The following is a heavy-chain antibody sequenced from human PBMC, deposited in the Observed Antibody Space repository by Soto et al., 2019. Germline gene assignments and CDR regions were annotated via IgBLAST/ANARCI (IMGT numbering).Heavy chain of an antibody. V-gene: IGHV4-39*01. D-gene: IGHD3-9*01. CDR1: SASVSSNNYY. CDR3: ARGNVLRYFDLSRAELFDY. J-gene: IGHJ4*02. Sequence: PSETLSLTCTVSSASVSSNNYYWGWVRQPPGKGLEWIGSIYFSGSTYYNPSLKSRVTISVDTSKNQFSLKLNSVTAADTAVFYCARGNVLRYFDLSRAELFDYWGQGTLVTVSS. CDR2: IYFSGST.